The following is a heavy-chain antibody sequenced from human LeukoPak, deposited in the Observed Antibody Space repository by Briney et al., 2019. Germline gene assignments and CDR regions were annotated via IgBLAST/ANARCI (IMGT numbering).Heavy chain of an antibody. V-gene: IGHV1-69*05. J-gene: IGHJ6*03. Sequence: SVKVSCTASGGTFSSYAISWVRQAPGQGLEWMGGIIPIFGTAYYAQKFEGRVTITTDESSSTAYMELSSLRSEDTAVYYCARSNYDFWSGYHYYYYYYCMDVWGKGTTVTVSS. CDR2: IIPIFGTA. D-gene: IGHD3-3*01. CDR1: GGTFSSYA. CDR3: ARSNYDFWSGYHYYYYYYCMDV.